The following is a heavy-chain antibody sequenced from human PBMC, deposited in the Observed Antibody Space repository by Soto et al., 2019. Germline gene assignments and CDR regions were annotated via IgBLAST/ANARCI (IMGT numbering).Heavy chain of an antibody. V-gene: IGHV3-30-3*01. CDR2: ISYDGSNK. CDR1: GFTFSSYA. Sequence: GGSLRLSCAASGFTFSSYAMHWVRQAPGKGLEWVAVISYDGSNKYYADSVKGRFTISRDNSKNTLYLQMNSLRAEDTAVYYCARDPSSGWSLYYFDYWGQGTLVTVSS. J-gene: IGHJ4*02. D-gene: IGHD6-19*01. CDR3: ARDPSSGWSLYYFDY.